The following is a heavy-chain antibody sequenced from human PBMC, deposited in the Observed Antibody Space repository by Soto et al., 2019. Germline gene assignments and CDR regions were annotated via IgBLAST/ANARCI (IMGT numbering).Heavy chain of an antibody. J-gene: IGHJ2*01. V-gene: IGHV3-33*01. CDR2: IWYDGSNK. CDR3: ARDVRGTARVMGYFDL. D-gene: IGHD2-21*02. Sequence: QVQLVESGGGVVQPGRSLRLSCAASGFTFSSYGMHWVRQAPGKGLEWVAVIWYDGSNKYYADSVKGRFTISRDNSKNTMYLQMNCLGGEQRAVYYCARDVRGTARVMGYFDLWGRGTLFTVSS. CDR1: GFTFSSYG.